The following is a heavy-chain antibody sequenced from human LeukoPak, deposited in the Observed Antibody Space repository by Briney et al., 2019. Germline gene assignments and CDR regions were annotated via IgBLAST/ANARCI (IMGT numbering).Heavy chain of an antibody. Sequence: PGGSLRLSCAASGFTFNTYGMSWVRQAPGKGLEWVSFISSSSNYIYYTDSVKGRFTISRDNAKNSLFLQMNSLRAEDTAVYYCARGTPTTRDFDYWGQGTPVTVSS. CDR2: ISSSSNYI. J-gene: IGHJ4*02. D-gene: IGHD4-11*01. V-gene: IGHV3-21*01. CDR3: ARGTPTTRDFDY. CDR1: GFTFNTYG.